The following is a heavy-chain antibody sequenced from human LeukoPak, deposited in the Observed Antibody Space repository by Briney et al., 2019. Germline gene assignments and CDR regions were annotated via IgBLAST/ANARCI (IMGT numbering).Heavy chain of an antibody. V-gene: IGHV3-23*02. CDR2: VSASGDRT. J-gene: IGHJ1*01. CDR1: GFIFSSYV. CDR3: AKDLPKITIFGALQH. Sequence: PGGSLRLSCAASGFIFSSYVMSWVRQAPGKGLEWVSGVSASGDRTYYGDSVKGRFTISRDNSKNTLYLQMNSLRAEDTAVYYCAKDLPKITIFGALQHWGQGTLATVSS. D-gene: IGHD3-3*01.